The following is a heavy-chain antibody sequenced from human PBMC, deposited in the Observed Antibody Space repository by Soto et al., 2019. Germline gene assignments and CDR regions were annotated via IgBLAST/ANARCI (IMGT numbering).Heavy chain of an antibody. J-gene: IGHJ3*01. D-gene: IGHD1-7*01. CDR2: ISYDGSNK. Sequence: GGSLRLSCAASGFTFSSYGMHWVRQAPGKGPEWVAVISYDGSNKYYADSVKGRFTISRDNSKNTLYLQMNSLRAEDTAVYYCAKETGTRGGGAFDFWGQG. CDR1: GFTFSSYG. CDR3: AKETGTRGGGAFDF. V-gene: IGHV3-30*18.